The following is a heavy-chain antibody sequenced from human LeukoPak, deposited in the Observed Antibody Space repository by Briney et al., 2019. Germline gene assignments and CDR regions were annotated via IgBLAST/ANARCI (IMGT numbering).Heavy chain of an antibody. J-gene: IGHJ4*02. V-gene: IGHV3-33*01. Sequence: GGSLRLSCVASGFTFTIYGMHCVRQTPGKGLEWVAVIWSDGSNEYYADSVTGRFIVSRDNSKNTLFLQMNSLRAEDTAMYYCARDWGRGNSGYKDFWGQGSLVTVSS. CDR2: IWSDGSNE. D-gene: IGHD3-22*01. CDR3: ARDWGRGNSGYKDF. CDR1: GFTFTIYG.